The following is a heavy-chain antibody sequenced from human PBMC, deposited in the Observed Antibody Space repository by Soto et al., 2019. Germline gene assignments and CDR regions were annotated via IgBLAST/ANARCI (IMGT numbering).Heavy chain of an antibody. CDR3: ARGVADPVRGVTHLDS. Sequence: PSETLSLTCAVYGGSFSGYYWSWIRQPPGKGLEWIGEINHSGSTNYNPSLKSRVTISVDTSKNQFSLKLNSMTAADTAVYYCARGVADPVRGVTHLDSWGQGTLVTVSS. CDR1: GGSFSGYY. CDR2: INHSGST. D-gene: IGHD3-10*01. V-gene: IGHV4-34*01. J-gene: IGHJ4*02.